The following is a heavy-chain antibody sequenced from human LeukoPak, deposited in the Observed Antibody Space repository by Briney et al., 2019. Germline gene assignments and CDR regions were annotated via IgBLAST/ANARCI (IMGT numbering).Heavy chain of an antibody. V-gene: IGHV1-8*02. D-gene: IGHD4-11*01. CDR1: GGTFSSYA. J-gene: IGHJ6*02. CDR2: MNPNSGNT. CDR3: ARDPPDDYRSYYYYYGMDV. Sequence: ASVKVTCKASGGTFSSYAINWVRQATGQGLEWMGWMNPNSGNTGYAQKFQGRVTMTRNTSISTAYMELNSLRAEDTAVYYCARDPPDDYRSYYYYYGMDVWGQGTTVTVSS.